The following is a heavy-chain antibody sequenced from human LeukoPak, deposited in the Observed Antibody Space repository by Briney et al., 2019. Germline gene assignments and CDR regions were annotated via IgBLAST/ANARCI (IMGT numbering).Heavy chain of an antibody. CDR3: ARVTGTYDFWSGYYALVY. CDR1: GGTFSSYA. Sequence: GASVKVSCKASGGTFSSYAISWVRQAPGQGLEWMGRIIPILGIANYAQKFQGRVTITADKSTSTAYMELSSLRSEDTAVYYCARVTGTYDFWSGYYALVYWGQGTLVTVSS. D-gene: IGHD3-3*01. J-gene: IGHJ4*02. V-gene: IGHV1-69*04. CDR2: IIPILGIA.